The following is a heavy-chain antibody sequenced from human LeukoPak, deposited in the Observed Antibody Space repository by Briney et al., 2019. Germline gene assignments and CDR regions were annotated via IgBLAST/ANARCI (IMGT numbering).Heavy chain of an antibody. CDR2: ISWNSGSI. CDR3: AKGLVGAKDI. CDR1: GFTFDDYA. Sequence: GGSLRLSCAASGFTFDDYAMHWVRQAPGKGLEWVSGISWNSGSIGYADSVKGRFTISRDNSKNTLYLQMNSLRAEDTAVYYCAKGLVGAKDIWGQGTMVTVSS. V-gene: IGHV3-9*01. J-gene: IGHJ3*02. D-gene: IGHD1-26*01.